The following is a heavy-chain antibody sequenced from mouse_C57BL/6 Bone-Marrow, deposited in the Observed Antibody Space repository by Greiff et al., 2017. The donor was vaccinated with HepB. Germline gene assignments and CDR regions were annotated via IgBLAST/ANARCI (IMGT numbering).Heavy chain of an antibody. CDR1: GFTFSSYA. Sequence: EVQLVESGGGLVKPGGSLKLSCAASGFTFSSYAMSWVRQTPDKRLEWVATISSGGSYTYYPDSVKGRFTISRDNAKNTLYLQMSSLKSEDTAMYYCARGTVFDYWGQGTTLTVSS. CDR3: ARGTVFDY. D-gene: IGHD1-1*01. V-gene: IGHV5-6*01. CDR2: ISSGGSYT. J-gene: IGHJ2*01.